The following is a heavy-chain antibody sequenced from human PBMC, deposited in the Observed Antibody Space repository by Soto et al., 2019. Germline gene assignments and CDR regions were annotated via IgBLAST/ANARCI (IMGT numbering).Heavy chain of an antibody. CDR2: IRSKAYGGTT. J-gene: IGHJ6*02. Sequence: HPGGSLRLSCTASGFTFGDYAMSWVRQAPGKGLEWVGFIRSKAYGGTTEYAASVKGRFTISRDDSKSIAYLQMNSLKTEDTAVYYCTRERDIVVVPATLRNYYYYGMDVWGQGTTVTVSS. CDR1: GFTFGDYA. D-gene: IGHD2-2*01. CDR3: TRERDIVVVPATLRNYYYYGMDV. V-gene: IGHV3-49*04.